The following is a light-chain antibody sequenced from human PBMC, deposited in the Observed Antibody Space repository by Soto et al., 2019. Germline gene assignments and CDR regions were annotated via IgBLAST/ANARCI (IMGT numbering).Light chain of an antibody. CDR2: EVS. CDR3: SSYSISTAYL. Sequence: QSVLTQPASVSGSPGQSITISCTGTSSDVGGYDYVSWYQLHPGKAPKLMIFEVSNRPSGVSYRFSGSKSGNTASLTISGRQAEDEADYFCSSYSISTAYLFGTGTKV. V-gene: IGLV2-14*01. CDR1: SSDVGGYDY. J-gene: IGLJ1*01.